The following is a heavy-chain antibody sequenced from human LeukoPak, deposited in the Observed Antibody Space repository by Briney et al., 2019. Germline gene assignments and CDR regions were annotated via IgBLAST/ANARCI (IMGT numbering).Heavy chain of an antibody. J-gene: IGHJ4*02. D-gene: IGHD3-22*01. CDR3: GVVVITSSWGDFDY. CDR2: ISAYNGNT. CDR1: GYTFTSYG. V-gene: IGHV1-18*01. Sequence: RASVKASCKASGYTFTSYGISWVRQAPGQGLEWMGWISAYNGNTNYAQKLQGRVTMTTDTSTSTAYMELSSLRSEDTAVYYCGVVVITSSWGDFDYWGQGTLVTVSS.